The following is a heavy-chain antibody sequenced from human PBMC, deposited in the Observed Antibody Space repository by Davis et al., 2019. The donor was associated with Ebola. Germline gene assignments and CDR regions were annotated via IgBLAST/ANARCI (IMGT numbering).Heavy chain of an antibody. J-gene: IGHJ4*02. Sequence: GESLKISCAASGFVFSSYVMSWVRQAPGKGLQWVAVIWDDGSNKYYADSVKGRFTISRDNAKNTLYLQMNSLKAEDTAVYYCARDFDRVREWGQGTLVTVSS. CDR3: ARDFDRVRE. CDR2: IWDDGSNK. V-gene: IGHV3-33*08. D-gene: IGHD3-22*01. CDR1: GFVFSSYV.